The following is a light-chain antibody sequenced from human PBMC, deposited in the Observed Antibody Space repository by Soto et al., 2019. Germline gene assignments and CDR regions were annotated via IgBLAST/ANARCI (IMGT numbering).Light chain of an antibody. CDR3: AAWDDSLNGRYV. CDR2: SNN. J-gene: IGLJ1*01. CDR1: SSNIGSNT. Sequence: QSVLTQPPSASGTPGQRVTISCSGISSNIGSNTVNWYQQLPGTAPKLLIYSNNQRPSGVPDRFSVSKSGSSAALAISGLQSEDEADDYCAAWDDSLNGRYVFGTGTKLTGL. V-gene: IGLV1-44*01.